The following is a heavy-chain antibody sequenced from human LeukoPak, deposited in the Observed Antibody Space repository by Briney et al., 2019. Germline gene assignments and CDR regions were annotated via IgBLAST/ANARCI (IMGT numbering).Heavy chain of an antibody. J-gene: IGHJ4*02. Sequence: ASVKVSCKASGYTFTGYYMHWVRQAPGQGLEWMGWINPNSGGTNYAQKFQGRVTMTRDTSIGTAYMELSRLRSDDTAVYYCAREACSSTSCFPYSDYWGQGTLVTVSS. D-gene: IGHD2-2*01. CDR2: INPNSGGT. V-gene: IGHV1-2*02. CDR3: AREACSSTSCFPYSDY. CDR1: GYTFTGYY.